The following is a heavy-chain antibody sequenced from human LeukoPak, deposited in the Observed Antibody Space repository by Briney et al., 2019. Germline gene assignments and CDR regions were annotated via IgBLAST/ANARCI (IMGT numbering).Heavy chain of an antibody. CDR2: INHSGST. J-gene: IGHJ4*02. Sequence: PSETLSLTCGVYGLSFSDYYWSWIRQPPGKGLEWIGEINHSGSTNYNPSLKSRVIISVDTSKNQFSLNLSSVIAADTAVYYCAPYTSSWYRGYFDYWGQGTLVTVSS. CDR1: GLSFSDYY. CDR3: APYTSSWYRGYFDY. V-gene: IGHV4-34*01. D-gene: IGHD6-13*01.